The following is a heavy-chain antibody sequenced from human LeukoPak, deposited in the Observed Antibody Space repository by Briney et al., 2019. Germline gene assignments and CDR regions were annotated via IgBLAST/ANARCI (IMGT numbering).Heavy chain of an antibody. CDR1: GGSISTYY. CDR3: ARRATRTGSVDY. J-gene: IGHJ4*02. CDR2: VYYSGST. V-gene: IGHV4-59*08. Sequence: SETLSLTCTVSGGSISTYYWSWIRQPPGKGLEWIACVYYSGSTNYNPSLKSRVTMSVDAPKNQFSLKLDSVTAADTAVYYCARRATRTGSVDYWGQGTLVTVSS. D-gene: IGHD1-26*01.